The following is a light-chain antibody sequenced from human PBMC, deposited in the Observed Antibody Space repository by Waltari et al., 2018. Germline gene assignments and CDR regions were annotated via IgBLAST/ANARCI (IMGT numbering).Light chain of an antibody. J-gene: IGKJ2*03. CDR1: QSVSSS. CDR2: GAS. CDR3: QQYSNWPYS. Sequence: EIVLTQSPATLSLSPGERATLSCRASQSVSSSLAWYQQKPGQAPRLLIYGASSRATGITDRFSGSGSGTDFTLTISSLEPEDFAVYYCQQYSNWPYSFGQGTKVEMK. V-gene: IGKV3-15*01.